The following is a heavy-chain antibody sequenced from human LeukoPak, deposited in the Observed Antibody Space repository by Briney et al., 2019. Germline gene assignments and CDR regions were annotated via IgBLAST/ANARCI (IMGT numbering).Heavy chain of an antibody. D-gene: IGHD5-24*01. CDR2: ITPGGGT. CDR1: GYTFTNYA. Sequence: ASVKVSCKTSGYTFTNYAMHWVRQAPGQGLEWMGWITPGGGTNYPQKFQGRVAITWDTSITTAYMDLSRLTSDDTAVYYCARDRYGDGFAHCDYWGQGALVTVSS. V-gene: IGHV1-2*02. J-gene: IGHJ4*02. CDR3: ARDRYGDGFAHCDY.